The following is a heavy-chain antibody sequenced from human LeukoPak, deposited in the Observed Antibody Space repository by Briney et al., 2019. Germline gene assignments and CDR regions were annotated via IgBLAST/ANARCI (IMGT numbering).Heavy chain of an antibody. CDR1: GFTFSSYS. D-gene: IGHD6-19*01. CDR2: ISSSSSTI. V-gene: IGHV3-48*01. J-gene: IGHJ3*02. Sequence: GGSLRLSCAASGFTFSSYSMNWVRQAHGKGLEWVSYISSSSSTIYYADSVKGRFTISRDNAKNSLYLQMNSLRAEDTAVYYCAKDRYSSGWYVMAFDIWGQGTMVTVSS. CDR3: AKDRYSSGWYVMAFDI.